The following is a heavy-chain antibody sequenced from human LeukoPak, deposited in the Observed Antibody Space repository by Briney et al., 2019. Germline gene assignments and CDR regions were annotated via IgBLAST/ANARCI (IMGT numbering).Heavy chain of an antibody. CDR3: ARAHGGTYTLYCFDY. CDR1: GYTFNSYG. Sequence: ASVKVSCKTSGYTFNSYGISWVRQASGQGLEWMGWISAYNGNTNYAQKLQGRVTMTTDTSTSTAYMELRSLRSDDTAVYYCARAHGGTYTLYCFDYWGQGTLVTVCS. V-gene: IGHV1-18*01. D-gene: IGHD1-26*01. CDR2: ISAYNGNT. J-gene: IGHJ4*02.